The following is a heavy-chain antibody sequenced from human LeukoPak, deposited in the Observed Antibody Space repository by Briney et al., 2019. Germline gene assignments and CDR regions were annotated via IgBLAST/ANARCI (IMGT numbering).Heavy chain of an antibody. CDR3: ARRAGDYSHPYDY. V-gene: IGHV3-53*01. Sequence: GGSLRLSCTVSGFAVSSNSWSWVRQAPGKGLEWVSFIYSGGNTYCADSVKGRFTISRDNSKNTVHLQMNSLRAEDTAMYYCARRAGDYSHPYDYWGQGTLVTVSS. CDR1: GFAVSSNS. CDR2: IYSGGNT. J-gene: IGHJ4*02. D-gene: IGHD3-22*01.